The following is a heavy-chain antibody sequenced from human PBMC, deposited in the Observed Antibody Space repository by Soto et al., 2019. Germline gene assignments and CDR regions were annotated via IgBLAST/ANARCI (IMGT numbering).Heavy chain of an antibody. CDR3: AKRWANRFLEPRDYFDF. J-gene: IGHJ4*02. V-gene: IGHV3-23*01. CDR2: ISGSGHNT. D-gene: IGHD3-3*01. CDR1: AFTFSNSA. Sequence: PGGSLRLSCAASAFTFSNSAMSWVRQAPGKGLEWVSAISGSGHNTYHADSVKGRFTNSRDNSKNTLYLQMNSLRAEDTAVYYCAKRWANRFLEPRDYFDFWGQGTLVTVSS.